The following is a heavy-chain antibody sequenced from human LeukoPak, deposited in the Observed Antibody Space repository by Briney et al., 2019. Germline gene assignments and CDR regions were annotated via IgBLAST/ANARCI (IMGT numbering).Heavy chain of an antibody. CDR3: VRDGLLWFGGAT. CDR1: GFSFSSYW. V-gene: IGHV3-74*01. D-gene: IGHD3-10*01. Sequence: GGSLRLSCAASGFSFSSYWMHWVRQDPEKGLVWVLCLNSDGSITNYADSVKGRFTISRDNTKNTLYLQMNSLRLEDTAVYYCVRDGLLWFGGATWGQGTTVTVSS. J-gene: IGHJ3*01. CDR2: LNSDGSIT.